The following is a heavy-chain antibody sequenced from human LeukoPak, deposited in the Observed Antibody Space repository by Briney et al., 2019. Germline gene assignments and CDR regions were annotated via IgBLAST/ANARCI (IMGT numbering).Heavy chain of an antibody. J-gene: IGHJ4*02. CDR1: GFTFSSYA. Sequence: PGGSLRLSCEASGFTFSSYAMSWVRQAPGKGLEWVSAISGSGGSTYYADSVKGRFTISRDNSKNTLYLQMNSLRAEDTAVYYCAKAGEGYYYDSSGYYYDYWGQGTLVTVSS. V-gene: IGHV3-23*01. CDR2: ISGSGGST. D-gene: IGHD3-22*01. CDR3: AKAGEGYYYDSSGYYYDY.